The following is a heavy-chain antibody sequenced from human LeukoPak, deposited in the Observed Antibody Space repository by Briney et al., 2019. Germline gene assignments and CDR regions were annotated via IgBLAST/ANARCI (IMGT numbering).Heavy chain of an antibody. D-gene: IGHD5-18*01. J-gene: IGHJ4*02. CDR1: GFTFSSYG. CDR3: ARLGYSYESDY. V-gene: IGHV3-33*01. CDR2: IWCDGSNK. Sequence: PGRSLRLSCAASGFTFSSYGMHWVRQAPGKGLEWVAVIWCDGSNKYYADSVKGRFTISRVNSKNTLYLQMNSLRAEDTAVYYCARLGYSYESDYWGQGTLVTVSS.